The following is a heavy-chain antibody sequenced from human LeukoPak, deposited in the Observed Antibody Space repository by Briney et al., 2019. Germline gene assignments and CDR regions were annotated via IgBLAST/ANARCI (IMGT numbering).Heavy chain of an antibody. V-gene: IGHV3-43*02. CDR3: AKFTGWLQSAHDYFDY. CDR1: GFTFDDYA. Sequence: GGSLRLSCAASGFTFDDYAMHWVRQAPGKGLEWVSLISGDGGITYYADSVKGRFTISRDNSKNSLYLQMNSLRTEDTALYYCAKFTGWLQSAHDYFDYWGQGTLVTVSS. CDR2: ISGDGGIT. D-gene: IGHD5-24*01. J-gene: IGHJ4*02.